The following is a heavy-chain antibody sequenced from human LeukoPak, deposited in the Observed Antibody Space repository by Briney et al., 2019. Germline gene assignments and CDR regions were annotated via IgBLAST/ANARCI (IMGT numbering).Heavy chain of an antibody. CDR2: VYYSGDT. V-gene: IGHV4-59*08. Sequence: SETLSLTCTVSGDSVSGVYWSWIRQPPGKGLEWIGYVYYSGDTNYNPSLKSRVTMSLDTSKNQVSLRLSSVTAADTAVYYCARHPFATPFDYWGRGTLPTVSS. CDR1: GDSVSGVY. D-gene: IGHD2-15*01. J-gene: IGHJ4*02. CDR3: ARHPFATPFDY.